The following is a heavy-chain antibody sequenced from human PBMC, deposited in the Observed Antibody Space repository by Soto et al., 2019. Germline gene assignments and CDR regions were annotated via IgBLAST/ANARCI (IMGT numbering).Heavy chain of an antibody. CDR1: GFIFRDYA. D-gene: IGHD6-19*01. CDR2: ISGSGDSA. J-gene: IGHJ4*02. CDR3: GKERRGSGWSVCNF. V-gene: IGHV3-23*01. Sequence: VQLLESGGGLVQPGGSLRLSCAASGFIFRDYAMNWVRQAPGKRLEWVSDISGSGDSARYADSVKGRFTISRDNSRNTLYLQINSLRVDDTAVYYCGKERRGSGWSVCNFWGQGTLVTVSS.